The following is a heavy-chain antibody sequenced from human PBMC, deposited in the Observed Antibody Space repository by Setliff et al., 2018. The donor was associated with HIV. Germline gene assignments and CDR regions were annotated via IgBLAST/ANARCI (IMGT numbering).Heavy chain of an antibody. CDR2: MHANGLT. V-gene: IGHV4-61*09. Sequence: PSETLSLTCAVSGGSINSGSIYWSWVRRPAGGGLEWIGHMHANGLTYYNPSLKSRVSISLDTSKNQFSLKLSSVTAADTAVYYCASIDYDSSGPFDYWGQGTLVTVSS. CDR3: ASIDYDSSGPFDY. CDR1: GGSINSGSIY. D-gene: IGHD3-22*01. J-gene: IGHJ4*02.